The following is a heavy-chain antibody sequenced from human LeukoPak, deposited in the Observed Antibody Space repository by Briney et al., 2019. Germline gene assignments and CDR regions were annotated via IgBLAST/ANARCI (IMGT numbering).Heavy chain of an antibody. CDR2: INPNSGGT. V-gene: IGHV1-2*02. Sequence: ASVKVSCKASGYTFTSYDINWVRQAPGQGLEWMGWINPNSGGTNYAQKFQGRVTMTRDTSISTAYMELSRLRSDDTAVYYCARDLRAAAGTKGGFDYWGQGTLVTVSS. CDR1: GYTFTSYD. CDR3: ARDLRAAAGTKGGFDY. D-gene: IGHD6-13*01. J-gene: IGHJ4*02.